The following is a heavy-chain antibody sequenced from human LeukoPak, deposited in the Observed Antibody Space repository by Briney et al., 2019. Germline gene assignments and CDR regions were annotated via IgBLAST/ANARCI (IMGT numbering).Heavy chain of an antibody. J-gene: IGHJ4*02. CDR3: ARGPGYYDILTGYLSFDY. CDR1: GGSISSYY. Sequence: SETLSLTCTVSGGSISSYYWSWIRQPPGKRLEWIGYIYYSGSTNYNPSLKSRVTISVDTSKNQFSLKLSSVTAADTAVYYCARGPGYYDILTGYLSFDYWGQGTLVTVSS. D-gene: IGHD3-9*01. CDR2: IYYSGST. V-gene: IGHV4-59*01.